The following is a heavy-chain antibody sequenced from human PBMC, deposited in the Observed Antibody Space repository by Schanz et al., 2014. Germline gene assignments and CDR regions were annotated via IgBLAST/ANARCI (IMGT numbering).Heavy chain of an antibody. CDR3: ARARYTGYDCSGY. CDR1: GYSFTEYF. Sequence: QLVQSGSEFRKPGASMKVSCLASGYSFTEYFLHWVRQAPGQGLEWMGWINPNSGETNYEQKFKGRVTLTSDTSISTAFMELSGLTSDDTATYFCARARYTGYDCSGYWGQGTLLIVSP. D-gene: IGHD5-12*01. V-gene: IGHV1-2*02. CDR2: INPNSGET. J-gene: IGHJ4*02.